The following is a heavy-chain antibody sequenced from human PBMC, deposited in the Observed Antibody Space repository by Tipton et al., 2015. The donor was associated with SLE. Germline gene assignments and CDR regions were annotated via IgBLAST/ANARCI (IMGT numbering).Heavy chain of an antibody. Sequence: GLVKPSETLSLTCAVYGGSFSGYYWSWIRQPPGKGLEWIGSIYYSGSTYYNPSLKSRVTISVDRSKNQFSLKLSSVTAADTAVYYCARRGITGSWFDPWGQGTLVTVSS. V-gene: IGHV4-34*01. CDR3: ARRGITGSWFDP. CDR2: IYYSGST. D-gene: IGHD1-20*01. CDR1: GGSFSGYY. J-gene: IGHJ5*02.